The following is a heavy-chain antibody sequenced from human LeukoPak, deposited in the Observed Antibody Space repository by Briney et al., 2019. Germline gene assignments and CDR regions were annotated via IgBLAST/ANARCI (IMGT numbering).Heavy chain of an antibody. J-gene: IGHJ6*02. V-gene: IGHV3-7*01. CDR1: GFTFGSYW. D-gene: IGHD5-12*01. Sequence: GGSLRLSCAASGFTFGSYWMSWVRQAPGKGLEWVANMNLDGSEKYYVDSVKGRFTISRDNAKNSLYLQMHSLRAEDTAVYYCGRDKKWLQYYYGVDVWGQGTTVIVS. CDR2: MNLDGSEK. CDR3: GRDKKWLQYYYGVDV.